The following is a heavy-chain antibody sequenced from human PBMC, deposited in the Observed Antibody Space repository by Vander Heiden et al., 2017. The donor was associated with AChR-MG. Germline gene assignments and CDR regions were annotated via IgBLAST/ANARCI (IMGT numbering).Heavy chain of an antibody. J-gene: IGHJ4*02. V-gene: IGHV3-23*01. CDR1: GFTFSPLA. D-gene: IGHD3-3*01. CDR2: ISSSGALT. CDR3: AKATTLRGYYYDH. Sequence: EVQLLESGGGLVEPGGSLRLSCAGSGFTFSPLAMAGVRQAPGKGLEWVSGISSSGALTHYADSVRGRFTISRDNFKNTVYLQMNSLRDDDTATYFCAKATTLRGYYYDHWGQGTLVPVSS.